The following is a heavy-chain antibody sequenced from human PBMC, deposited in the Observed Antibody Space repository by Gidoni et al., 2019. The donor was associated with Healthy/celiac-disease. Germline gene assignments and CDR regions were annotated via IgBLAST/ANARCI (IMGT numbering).Heavy chain of an antibody. V-gene: IGHV3-23*01. D-gene: IGHD3-10*01. J-gene: IGHJ4*02. CDR2: ISGSGCST. CDR1: GFTFSSYA. CDR3: AKDHLLDYYGSGSYYNVADY. Sequence: EVQLLESGGGLVQPGGSLSLYCAACGFTFSSYAMSWVRQAPGKGLEGVSAISGSGCSTYYADSVKGRFTISRDNSKNALYLQMNSLRAEDTAVYYCAKDHLLDYYGSGSYYNVADYWGQGTLVTVSS.